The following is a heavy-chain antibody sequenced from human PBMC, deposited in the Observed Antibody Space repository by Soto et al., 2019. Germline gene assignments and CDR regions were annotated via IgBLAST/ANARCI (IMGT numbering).Heavy chain of an antibody. CDR2: ISGSGGST. D-gene: IGHD6-13*01. CDR1: GFTFSSYA. J-gene: IGHJ4*02. CDR3: AKALTPRTAAAGLFDY. Sequence: EVQLLESGGGLVQPGGSLRLSCAASGFTFSSYAMSWVRQAPGKGLEWVSAISGSGGSTYYADSVKGRFTISRDNSKNTLYLKMNSLRAEDTAVYYCAKALTPRTAAAGLFDYWGQGTLVTVSS. V-gene: IGHV3-23*01.